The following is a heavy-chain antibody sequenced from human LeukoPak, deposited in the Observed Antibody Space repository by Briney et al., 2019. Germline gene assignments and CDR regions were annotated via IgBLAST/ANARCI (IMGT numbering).Heavy chain of an antibody. CDR2: ISSSGSTI. CDR1: GFTFSDYY. J-gene: IGHJ6*04. D-gene: IGHD2-2*01. Sequence: GGSLRLSCAASGFTFSDYYMSWIRQAPGKGLEWVSYISSSGSTIYYADSVKGRFTISRDNAKNSLYLQMNSLRAEDTAVYYCARRALRYCSSTSCPAQYYGVDVWGKGTTVTVSS. V-gene: IGHV3-11*01. CDR3: ARRALRYCSSTSCPAQYYGVDV.